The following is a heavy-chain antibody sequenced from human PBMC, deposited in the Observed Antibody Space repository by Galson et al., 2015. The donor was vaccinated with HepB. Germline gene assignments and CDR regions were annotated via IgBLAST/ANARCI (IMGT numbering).Heavy chain of an antibody. CDR1: GFTFISCA. J-gene: IGHJ6*03. Sequence: SLRLSCAASGFTFISCAMSWVRRAPGKGLEWVSGISGGGDTTYYADSVKGRFTISRDNSKNTLFLQMNSLRAEDTAVYYCAKGGLSSYYYVDVCGEGTTVTVSS. D-gene: IGHD1-26*01. V-gene: IGHV3-23*01. CDR2: ISGGGDTT. CDR3: AKGGLSSYYYVDV.